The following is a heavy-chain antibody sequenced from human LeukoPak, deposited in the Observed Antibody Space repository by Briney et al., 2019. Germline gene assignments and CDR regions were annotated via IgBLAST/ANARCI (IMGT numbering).Heavy chain of an antibody. CDR2: ISAYNGNT. Sequence: GASVKVSCKASGYTFTSYGISWVRQAPGQGLEWMGWISAYNGNTNYAQKLQGRVTMTTDTSTSTAYMELSSLRSEDTAVYYCATLARGPRDNVDYWGQGTLVTVSS. V-gene: IGHV1-18*01. D-gene: IGHD5-24*01. CDR1: GYTFTSYG. J-gene: IGHJ4*02. CDR3: ATLARGPRDNVDY.